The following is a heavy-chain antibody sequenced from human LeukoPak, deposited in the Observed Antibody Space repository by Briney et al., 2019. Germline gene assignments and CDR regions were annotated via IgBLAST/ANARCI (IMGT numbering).Heavy chain of an antibody. V-gene: IGHV1-2*02. D-gene: IGHD3-10*01. Sequence: ASVKVSCKASGYTFTGYYMHWVRQAPGQGLEWMGWINPNSGGTNYAQKFQGRVTMTRDTSISTAYMELSRLRSDDTAVYYCARTFVRGVPDDAFDIWGQGTMVTVSS. CDR1: GYTFTGYY. J-gene: IGHJ3*02. CDR3: ARTFVRGVPDDAFDI. CDR2: INPNSGGT.